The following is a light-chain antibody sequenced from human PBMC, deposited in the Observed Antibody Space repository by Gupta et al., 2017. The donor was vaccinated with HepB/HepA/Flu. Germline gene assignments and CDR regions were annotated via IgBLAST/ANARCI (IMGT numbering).Light chain of an antibody. J-gene: IGLJ2*01. CDR1: SSNIGSNY. V-gene: IGLV1-47*01. Sequence: QSVLTQPPSASGAPGQRVNISCSGSSSNIGSNYVSWYQHLPGTAPKLLIYRNNQRPSGVPDRFSGSKSGTSASLAISGLRSEDETYDYCAAWVDSLTGVVFGGGTKLTVL. CDR2: RNN. CDR3: AAWVDSLTGVV.